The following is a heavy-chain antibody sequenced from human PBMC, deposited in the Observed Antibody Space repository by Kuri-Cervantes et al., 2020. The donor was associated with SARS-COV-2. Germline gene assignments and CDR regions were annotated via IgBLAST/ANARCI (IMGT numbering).Heavy chain of an antibody. CDR1: GFTFSNYN. D-gene: IGHD2-2*02. Sequence: LSLTCAASGFTFSNYNMNWVRPAPGKGLEWVSSISSGSTYIYYADSVKGRFTISRDNAKNSLSLQLNSLRAEDTAVYYCARDLTPERYCSSTSCYTDYDFWSNYLVDYWGQGTLVTVSS. V-gene: IGHV3-21*01. J-gene: IGHJ4*02. CDR3: ARDLTPERYCSSTSCYTDYDFWSNYLVDY. CDR2: ISSGSTYI.